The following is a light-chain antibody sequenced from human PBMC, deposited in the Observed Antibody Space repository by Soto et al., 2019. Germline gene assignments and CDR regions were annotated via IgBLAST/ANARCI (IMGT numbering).Light chain of an antibody. V-gene: IGLV2-14*01. J-gene: IGLJ1*01. Sequence: QSALTQPASVSGTPGQSITISCTGTSSDVGGYNYVSWYQHHPGKAPKLMIYEVVNRPSGVSNRFSGSKSGITASLTISGLQAEDEADYYGTSYTSSSPLVFGAGTKLTVL. CDR1: SSDVGGYNY. CDR2: EVV. CDR3: TSYTSSSPLV.